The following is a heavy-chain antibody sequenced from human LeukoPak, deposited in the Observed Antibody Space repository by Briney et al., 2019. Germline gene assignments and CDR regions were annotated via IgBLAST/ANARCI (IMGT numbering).Heavy chain of an antibody. CDR2: IWYDGSNK. J-gene: IGHJ4*02. CDR3: ARQFCPASGSYYCYFDY. CDR1: GFTFSSYG. D-gene: IGHD3-10*01. Sequence: RSLRLSCAASGFTFSSYGMHWVRQAPGKGLEWVAVIWYDGSNKYYADSVKGRFTISRDNSKNTLYLQMNSLRAEDTAVYYCARQFCPASGSYYCYFDYWGQGTLVTVSS. V-gene: IGHV3-33*01.